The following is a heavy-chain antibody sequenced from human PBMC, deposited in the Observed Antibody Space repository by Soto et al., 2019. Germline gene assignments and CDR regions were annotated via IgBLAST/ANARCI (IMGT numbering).Heavy chain of an antibody. CDR3: ARTVETGDYVWGSYRQYYFDY. CDR1: GGSISSGGYS. D-gene: IGHD3-16*02. J-gene: IGHJ4*02. Sequence: QLQLQESGSGLVKPSQTLSLTCAVSGGSISSGGYSWSWIRQPPGKGLEWIGYIYHSGSTYYNPSRKSRVTISVDRSKNQFSLKLSSVTAADTAVYYCARTVETGDYVWGSYRQYYFDYWGQGTLVTVSS. V-gene: IGHV4-30-2*01. CDR2: IYHSGST.